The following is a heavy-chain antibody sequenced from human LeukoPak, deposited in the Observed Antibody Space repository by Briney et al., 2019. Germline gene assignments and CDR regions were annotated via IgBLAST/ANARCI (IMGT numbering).Heavy chain of an antibody. J-gene: IGHJ6*02. D-gene: IGHD6-19*01. CDR2: ISGGST. Sequence: GGSLRLSCAASGFTVSSNEMSWVRQAPGKGLEWVSSISGGSTYYADSVKGRFTISRDNAKNSLYLQMNSLRAEDTAVYYCARGRSGWSPYYYYGMDVWGQGTTVTVSS. V-gene: IGHV3-38-3*01. CDR1: GFTVSSNE. CDR3: ARGRSGWSPYYYYGMDV.